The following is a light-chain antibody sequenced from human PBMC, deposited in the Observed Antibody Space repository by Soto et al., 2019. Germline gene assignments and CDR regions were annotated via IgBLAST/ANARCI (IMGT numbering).Light chain of an antibody. CDR1: QSISSY. CDR2: AAS. CDR3: QLSYSTPRFT. V-gene: IGKV1-39*01. J-gene: IGKJ3*01. Sequence: DIQMTQSPSSLSASVGDRVTITCRASQSISSYLNWYQQKPGKAPKLLIYAASSLQSGGPSRFSGSGSGTDFTLTISSLQPEDFATYYCQLSYSTPRFTFGPGTKVDIK.